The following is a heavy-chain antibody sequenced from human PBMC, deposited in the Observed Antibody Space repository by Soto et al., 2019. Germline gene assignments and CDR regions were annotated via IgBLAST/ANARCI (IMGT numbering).Heavy chain of an antibody. V-gene: IGHV4-4*02. J-gene: IGHJ4*02. CDR2: IYHSGST. Sequence: QVQLQESGPGLVKPSGTLSLTCAVSSGSISSSNWWRWVRQPPGKGLEWIGEIYHSGSTNYNPSLKSRVTISVDKSKNQFSLKLSSVTAADTAVYYCARDHTVTTKLKIRYFDYWGQGTLVTVSS. D-gene: IGHD4-17*01. CDR3: ARDHTVTTKLKIRYFDY. CDR1: SGSISSSNW.